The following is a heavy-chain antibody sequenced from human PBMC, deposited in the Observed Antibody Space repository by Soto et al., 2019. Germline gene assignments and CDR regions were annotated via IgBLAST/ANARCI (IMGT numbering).Heavy chain of an antibody. CDR2: ITSASDYI. V-gene: IGHV3-21*01. CDR3: AKVGTGSSTPLDI. J-gene: IGHJ3*02. D-gene: IGHD3-9*01. CDR1: GFMFTRST. Sequence: PGGSLRLSCVASGFMFTRSTMNWVRQAPGKGLEWVSSITSASDYIFYADSVKGRFTISRDNAKNSPYLQMNSLRAEDTAVYCCAKVGTGSSTPLDIWGQGTMVTVSS.